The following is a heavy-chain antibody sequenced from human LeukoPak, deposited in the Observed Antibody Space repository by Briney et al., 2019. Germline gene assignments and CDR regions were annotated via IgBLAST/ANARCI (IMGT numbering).Heavy chain of an antibody. Sequence: SETLSLTRTVSGDSISSYYWSWVRQPAGKGLEWIGRIYGSGGTNYNPSLKSRVSMSLDTSKKQFSLKLSSVTAADTAVYYCARDSLGITAVGNYWGQGTLVTVSS. CDR1: GDSISSYY. J-gene: IGHJ4*02. CDR3: ARDSLGITAVGNY. V-gene: IGHV4-4*07. CDR2: IYGSGGT. D-gene: IGHD6-13*01.